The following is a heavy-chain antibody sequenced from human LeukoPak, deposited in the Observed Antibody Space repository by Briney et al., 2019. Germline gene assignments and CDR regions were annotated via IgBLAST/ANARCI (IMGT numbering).Heavy chain of an antibody. CDR1: GGTFSSYA. V-gene: IGHV1-69*01. Sequence: SVKVSCKASGGTFSSYAISWVRQAPGQGLEWMGGIIPIFGTANYAQKFQGRVTITADESTSTAYMELSSLRSEDTAVYYCARDVSPEGYDILTGYYSEEGYGAWFDPWGQGTLVTVSS. CDR3: ARDVSPEGYDILTGYYSEEGYGAWFDP. J-gene: IGHJ5*02. D-gene: IGHD3-9*01. CDR2: IIPIFGTA.